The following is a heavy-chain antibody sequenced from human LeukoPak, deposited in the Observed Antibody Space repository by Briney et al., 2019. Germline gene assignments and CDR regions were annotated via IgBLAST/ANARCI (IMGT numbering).Heavy chain of an antibody. J-gene: IGHJ4*02. Sequence: GASVKVSCKASGYTFTGYYMHWVRQAPGQGLEWMGWINPNSGGTNYAQKFQGRVTMTRDASISTAYMELSRLRSDDTAVYYCARSIAAAGRSYYFDYWGQGTLVTVSS. CDR1: GYTFTGYY. D-gene: IGHD6-13*01. CDR3: ARSIAAAGRSYYFDY. CDR2: INPNSGGT. V-gene: IGHV1-2*02.